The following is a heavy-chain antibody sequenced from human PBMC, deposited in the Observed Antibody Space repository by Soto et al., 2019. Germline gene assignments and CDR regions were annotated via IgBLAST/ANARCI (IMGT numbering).Heavy chain of an antibody. CDR2: ISAYNGNI. Sequence: GASVKVSCKASGYTFTSYCISWAQQSPGQGLEWMGWISAYNGNINYAQKLQGRVTMTTDTSTSTAYMELRSLRSDDTAVYYCARDRVGATRPIAFDIWGQGTMVTVSS. CDR1: GYTFTSYC. D-gene: IGHD1-26*01. J-gene: IGHJ3*02. CDR3: ARDRVGATRPIAFDI. V-gene: IGHV1-18*01.